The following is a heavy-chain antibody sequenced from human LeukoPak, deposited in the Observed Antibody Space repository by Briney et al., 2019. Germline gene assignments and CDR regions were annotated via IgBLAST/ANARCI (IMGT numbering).Heavy chain of an antibody. CDR2: ISSSSSYI. Sequence: GGSLRLSCAASGFTFSSYAMSWVRQAPGKGLEWVSSISSSSSYIYYADSVKGRFTISRDNAKNSLYLQMNSLRAEDTAVYYCARDNYGGNSFDYWGQGTLVTVSS. V-gene: IGHV3-21*01. CDR3: ARDNYGGNSFDY. J-gene: IGHJ4*02. D-gene: IGHD4-23*01. CDR1: GFTFSSYA.